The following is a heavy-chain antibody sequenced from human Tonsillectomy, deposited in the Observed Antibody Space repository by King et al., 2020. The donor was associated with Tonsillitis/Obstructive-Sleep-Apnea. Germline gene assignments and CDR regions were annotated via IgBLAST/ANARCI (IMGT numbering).Heavy chain of an antibody. Sequence: VQLVESGGGLVQPGGSLRLSCGASGFTFSSYAMSWVRQAPGKGLEWVSGISGSGGSTYYADSVKGRFTISRDNSKNTLYLLMDSLRAEDTAVYFCAKGLGYCSTTSCYSSFDYWGQGTLVTVSS. CDR1: GFTFSSYA. CDR2: ISGSGGST. J-gene: IGHJ4*02. CDR3: AKGLGYCSTTSCYSSFDY. V-gene: IGHV3-23*04. D-gene: IGHD2-2*02.